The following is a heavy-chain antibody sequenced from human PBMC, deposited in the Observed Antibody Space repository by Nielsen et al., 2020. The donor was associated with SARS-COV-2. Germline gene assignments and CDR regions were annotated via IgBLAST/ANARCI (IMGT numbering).Heavy chain of an antibody. J-gene: IGHJ3*02. CDR2: IKSKTDGGTT. Sequence: GGSLRLSCAASGFTFSNAWMSWVRQAPGKGLEWVGRIKSKTDGGTTDYAAPVKGRFTISRDDSKNTLYLQMNSLKTEDTAVYYCTTGGRRAEIDYYDSSGYYLTHDAFDIWGQGTMVTVSS. CDR1: GFTFSNAW. D-gene: IGHD3-22*01. V-gene: IGHV3-15*01. CDR3: TTGGRRAEIDYYDSSGYYLTHDAFDI.